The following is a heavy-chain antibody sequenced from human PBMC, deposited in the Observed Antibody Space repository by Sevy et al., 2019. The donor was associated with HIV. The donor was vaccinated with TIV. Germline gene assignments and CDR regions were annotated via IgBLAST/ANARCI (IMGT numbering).Heavy chain of an antibody. CDR3: ARDEYCTNGVCYHYYYYGMDV. CDR2: ISSSSSTI. V-gene: IGHV3-48*02. Sequence: GGSLRLSCAASGFTFSSYSMNWVRQAPGKGLEWVSYISSSSSTIYYADSVKGRFTISRDNAKNSLYLQMNGLRDEDTAVYYCARDEYCTNGVCYHYYYYGMDVWGQGTTVTVSS. D-gene: IGHD2-8*01. J-gene: IGHJ6*02. CDR1: GFTFSSYS.